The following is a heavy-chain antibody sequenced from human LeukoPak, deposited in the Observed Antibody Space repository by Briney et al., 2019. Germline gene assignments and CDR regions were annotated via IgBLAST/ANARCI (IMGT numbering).Heavy chain of an antibody. D-gene: IGHD2-2*01. CDR1: GGSFSGYY. J-gene: IGHJ3*02. CDR3: AREAYCSSTSCYRRGHAFDI. CDR2: INNSGST. Sequence: SETLSLTCAVYGGSFSGYYWSWIRQPPGKGLEWNGEINNSGSTNYNPSLKSRVTISVDTSKNQFSLKLSSVTAADTAVYYCAREAYCSSTSCYRRGHAFDIWGQGTMVTVSS. V-gene: IGHV4-34*01.